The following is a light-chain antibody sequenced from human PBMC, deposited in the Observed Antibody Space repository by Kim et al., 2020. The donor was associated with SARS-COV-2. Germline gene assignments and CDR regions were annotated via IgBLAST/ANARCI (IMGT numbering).Light chain of an antibody. J-gene: IGLJ2*01. V-gene: IGLV3-21*04. CDR3: QVWDSTTDYVI. CDR2: YDT. CDR1: NIGIKS. Sequence: APGKTARITCGGNNIGIKSVHWYQQKPGQAPVLVMYYDTDRPSGIPERFSGSNSGNTATLTISGVEAGDEADYYCQVWDSTTDYVIFGGGTKLTVL.